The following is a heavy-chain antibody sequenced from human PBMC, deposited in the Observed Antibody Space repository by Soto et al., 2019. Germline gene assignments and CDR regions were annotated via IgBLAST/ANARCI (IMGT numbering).Heavy chain of an antibody. CDR2: IYHSGST. J-gene: IGHJ4*02. Sequence: QLQLQESGSGLVKPSQTLSLTCAVSGGSISSGGYSWSWIRQPPGKGLEWMGYIYHSGSTYYNPSLKSRVTISGDRSKNQFSLKLGSVTAADTAVYYCARATVVTGFDYWGQGTLVTVSS. D-gene: IGHD2-15*01. CDR3: ARATVVTGFDY. CDR1: GGSISSGGYS. V-gene: IGHV4-30-2*01.